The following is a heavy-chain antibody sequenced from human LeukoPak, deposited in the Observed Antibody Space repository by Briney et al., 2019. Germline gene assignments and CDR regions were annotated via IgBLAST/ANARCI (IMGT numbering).Heavy chain of an antibody. Sequence: SETLSLTCTVSGYSISSGYYWGWIRQPPGKGLEWIGSIYHSGSTYYNPSLKSRVTVSVDTSKNQFSLKLSSVTAADTAVYYCARVEGNLWFFGYWGQGTLVTVSS. CDR2: IYHSGST. CDR1: GYSISSGYY. D-gene: IGHD3-10*01. V-gene: IGHV4-38-2*02. J-gene: IGHJ4*02. CDR3: ARVEGNLWFFGY.